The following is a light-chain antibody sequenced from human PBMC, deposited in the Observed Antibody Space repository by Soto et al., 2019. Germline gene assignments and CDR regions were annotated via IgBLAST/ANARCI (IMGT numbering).Light chain of an antibody. CDR2: GAS. Sequence: EIELTQSPGTLSLSPGERATLSCRASQSISSSYLAWYQQKPGQAPRLLVYGASSRATGIPDRFSGSGSGTDFTLTISRPEPEDFAVYYCQQYGSSRFTFGPGTKVDIK. CDR1: QSISSSY. V-gene: IGKV3-20*01. J-gene: IGKJ3*01. CDR3: QQYGSSRFT.